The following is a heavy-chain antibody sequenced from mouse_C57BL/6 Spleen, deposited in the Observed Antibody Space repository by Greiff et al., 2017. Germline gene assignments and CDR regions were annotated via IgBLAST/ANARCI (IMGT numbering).Heavy chain of an antibody. CDR2: ISYNGSN. D-gene: IGHD2-4*01. CDR3: ASPPFDYDEAWFAY. V-gene: IGHV3-6*01. Sequence: EVKLEESGPGLVKPSQSLSLTCSVTGYSITSGYYWNWIRQSPGNKLEWMGYISYNGSNKYNPSLKNQISISRDTSKDQFFLKLNSVTTEDTATYYCASPPFDYDEAWFAYWGQGTLVTVSA. CDR1: GYSITSGYY. J-gene: IGHJ3*01.